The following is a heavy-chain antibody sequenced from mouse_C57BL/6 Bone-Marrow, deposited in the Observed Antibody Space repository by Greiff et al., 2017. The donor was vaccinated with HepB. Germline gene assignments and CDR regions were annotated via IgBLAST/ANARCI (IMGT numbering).Heavy chain of an antibody. Sequence: EVKLMESGEGLVKPGGSLKLSCAASGFTFSSYAMSWVRQTPEKRLEWVAYISSGGDYIYYADTVKGRFTISRDNARNTLYLQMSSLKSEDTAMYYCTRDSRWYFDVWGTGTTVTVSS. J-gene: IGHJ1*03. CDR2: ISSGGDYI. CDR3: TRDSRWYFDV. V-gene: IGHV5-9-1*02. CDR1: GFTFSSYA.